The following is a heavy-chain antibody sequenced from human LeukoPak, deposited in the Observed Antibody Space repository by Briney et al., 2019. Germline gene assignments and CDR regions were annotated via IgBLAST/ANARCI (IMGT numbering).Heavy chain of an antibody. Sequence: SGPALVKPTQTLTLTCSFSGFSLSTSGMCVSWIRQPPGKALEWLARIDWDDDKYYRTSLKTRLTIAKDTSKNQVVLTMTNLDPVDTASYYCARTAGGNSYYYYMDVWGKGTTVTVSS. CDR2: IDWDDDK. V-gene: IGHV2-70*11. J-gene: IGHJ6*03. CDR3: ARTAGGNSYYYYMDV. D-gene: IGHD4-23*01. CDR1: GFSLSTSGMC.